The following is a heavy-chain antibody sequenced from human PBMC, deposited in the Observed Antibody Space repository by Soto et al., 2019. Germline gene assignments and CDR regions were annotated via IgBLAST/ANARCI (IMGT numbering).Heavy chain of an antibody. CDR1: GFTFSSYA. CDR2: ISYDGSNK. J-gene: IGHJ3*02. CDR3: AREDVRYYGSSAGDAFDI. V-gene: IGHV3-30-3*01. D-gene: IGHD3-22*01. Sequence: PGGSLRLSCAASGFTFSSYAMHWVRQSSGKWLEWVAVISYDGSNKYYADSVKGRFTISRDNSKNTLHLQRQSLRSYDTSVYYCAREDVRYYGSSAGDAFDIWGQGTMVTVSS.